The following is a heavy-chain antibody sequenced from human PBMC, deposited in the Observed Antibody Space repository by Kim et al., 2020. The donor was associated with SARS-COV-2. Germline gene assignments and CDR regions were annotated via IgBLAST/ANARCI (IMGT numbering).Heavy chain of an antibody. D-gene: IGHD3-9*01. CDR3: ARDYDILTVHHNGGMDV. CDR2: IIPILGIA. V-gene: IGHV1-69*04. Sequence: SVKVSCKASGGTFSSYAISWVRQAPGQGLEWMGRIIPILGIANYAQKFQGRVTITADKSTSTAYMELSSLRSEDTAVYYCARDYDILTVHHNGGMDVWGQGTTVTVSS. CDR1: GGTFSSYA. J-gene: IGHJ6*02.